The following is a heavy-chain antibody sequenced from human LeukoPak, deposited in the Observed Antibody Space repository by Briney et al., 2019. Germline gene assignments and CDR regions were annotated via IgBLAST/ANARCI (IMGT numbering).Heavy chain of an antibody. D-gene: IGHD3-9*01. CDR1: GFTFSSYG. CDR2: ISYDGSNK. V-gene: IGHV3-30*03. Sequence: GGSLRLSCAASGFTFSSYGMHWVRQAPGKGLEWVAVISYDGSNKYYADSVKGRFTISRDNSKNTLYLQMNSLRAEDTAVYYCARGGYFDWLPVPLDYWGQGTLVTVSS. J-gene: IGHJ4*02. CDR3: ARGGYFDWLPVPLDY.